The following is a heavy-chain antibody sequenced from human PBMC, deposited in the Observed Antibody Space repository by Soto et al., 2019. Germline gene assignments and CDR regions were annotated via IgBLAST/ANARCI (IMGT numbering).Heavy chain of an antibody. CDR3: ARGEAVAANSDPGS. D-gene: IGHD6-19*01. V-gene: IGHV3-30-3*01. Sequence: GGSLRLSCAASGFTFSSYAMHWVRQAPGKGLEWVAVISYDGSNKYYADSVKGRFTISRDNSKNTLYLQMNSLRAEDTAVYYCARGEAVAANSDPGSWGQGTLVTVSS. CDR1: GFTFSSYA. CDR2: ISYDGSNK. J-gene: IGHJ5*02.